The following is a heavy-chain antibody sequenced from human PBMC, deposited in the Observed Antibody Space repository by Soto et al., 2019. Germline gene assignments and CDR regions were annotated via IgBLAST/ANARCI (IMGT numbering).Heavy chain of an antibody. D-gene: IGHD6-25*01. CDR2: IHHSGST. CDR1: GDSITNSHW. Sequence: QVLLQESGPGLVKPSGTLSLTCAVAGDSITNSHWWSWVRQPPGKGLEWIGEIHHSGSTKYNPSLESRLIISVNRSKNTFFLRVTSVTAADTDVYFCARGETQQQRDYWGQGTLGTVAS. V-gene: IGHV4-4*02. CDR3: ARGETQQQRDY. J-gene: IGHJ4*02.